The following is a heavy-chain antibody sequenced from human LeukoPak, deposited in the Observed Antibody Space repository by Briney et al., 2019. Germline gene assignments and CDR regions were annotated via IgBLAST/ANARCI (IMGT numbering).Heavy chain of an antibody. J-gene: IGHJ4*02. V-gene: IGHV4-61*02. CDR2: IYPSGYT. D-gene: IGHD5-24*01. CDR3: ARRRDGYKGRGAFFDY. CDR1: GGSISSGNYY. Sequence: SQTLSLTCTVSGGSISSGNYYWSWIRQPAGRGLEWIGRIYPSGYTNYNPSLKSRVTISVDTSKNQFSLKLSSVTAADTAVYYCARRRDGYKGRGAFFDYWGQGTLVTVSS.